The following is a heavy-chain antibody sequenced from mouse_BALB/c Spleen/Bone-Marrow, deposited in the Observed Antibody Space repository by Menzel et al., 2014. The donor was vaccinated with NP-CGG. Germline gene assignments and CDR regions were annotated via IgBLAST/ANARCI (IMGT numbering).Heavy chain of an antibody. Sequence: EVQLQQSGPELVKPGASMKISCKASGYSFTGYTMNWVKQSPGKNLEWIGLINPYDGGTTYNQKFKGKATLTVDRSSTTAYMEFLSRTSEDSAVFYCTRDSSGCWFTYWGQGTLVTVSA. D-gene: IGHD3-2*01. CDR2: INPYDGGT. J-gene: IGHJ3*01. CDR3: TRDSSGCWFTY. CDR1: GYSFTGYT. V-gene: IGHV1-18*01.